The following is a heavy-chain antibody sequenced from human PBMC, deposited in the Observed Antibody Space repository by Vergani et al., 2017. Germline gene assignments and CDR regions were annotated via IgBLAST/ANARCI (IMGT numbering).Heavy chain of an antibody. CDR3: ARDRSDYYDSSGYFRGWYFDL. CDR1: GGSISSGDYY. Sequence: QVQLQESGPGLVKPSQTLSLTCTVSGGSISSGDYYWSWIRQPPGKGLEWIGYIYYSGSTYYNPSLKRRVTISVDTSKNQFSLKLSSVTAADTAVYYCARDRSDYYDSSGYFRGWYFDLWGRGTLVTVSS. CDR2: IYYSGST. J-gene: IGHJ2*01. V-gene: IGHV4-30-4*08. D-gene: IGHD3-22*01.